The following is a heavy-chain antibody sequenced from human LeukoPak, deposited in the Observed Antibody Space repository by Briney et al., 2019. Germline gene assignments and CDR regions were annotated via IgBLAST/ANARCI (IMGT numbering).Heavy chain of an antibody. CDR2: INPNSGGT. CDR1: GYTFSGYY. J-gene: IGHJ4*02. CDR3: ASGSLASYFDH. V-gene: IGHV1-2*02. Sequence: ASVKVSCKASGYTFSGYYMHWVRQAPGQGLEWMGWINPNSGGTKYVQKFQGRVTMTRDTSISTAYMELSRLRSDDTAVYYCASGSLASYFDHWGQGTRVTVSS. D-gene: IGHD3-16*01.